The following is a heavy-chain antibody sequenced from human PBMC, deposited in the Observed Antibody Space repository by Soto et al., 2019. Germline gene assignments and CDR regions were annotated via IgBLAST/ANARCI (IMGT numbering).Heavy chain of an antibody. J-gene: IGHJ5*02. D-gene: IGHD2-2*01. CDR2: FDPEDDET. Sequence: ASVKASCKVSGYTLTDLSMHWVRQAPRKGLKWMGGFDPEDDETIYAQKFQERVTMTEATSTDTAYMELSSLRSEDTAVYYCATCSAAATSWFDPWGQGTLVTVSA. CDR1: GYTLTDLS. V-gene: IGHV1-24*01. CDR3: ATCSAAATSWFDP.